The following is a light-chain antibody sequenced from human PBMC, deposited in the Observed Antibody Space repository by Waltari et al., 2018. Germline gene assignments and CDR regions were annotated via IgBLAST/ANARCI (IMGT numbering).Light chain of an antibody. CDR2: AAS. CDR1: HNIYYN. V-gene: IGKV1-6*02. J-gene: IGKJ2*01. Sequence: IQMTQSPSALSASVGDTVTLSCRASHNIYYNLAWYQQKPGKAPELLIYAASSLQSGFPCRFSGSGSGTEFTLTITTLQPEDSAIYFCQHYYDNPPIFGQGTKVEI. CDR3: QHYYDNPPI.